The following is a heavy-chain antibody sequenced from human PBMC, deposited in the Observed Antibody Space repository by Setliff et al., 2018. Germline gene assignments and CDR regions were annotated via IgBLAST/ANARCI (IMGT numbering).Heavy chain of an antibody. D-gene: IGHD2-2*01. CDR1: GYTFTDYG. CDR2: ISPYTGNT. Sequence: GASVKVSCKASGYTFTDYGISWVRQASGQGLEWMGWISPYTGNTFYAPQFQGRVIMTTDTSAKTAYMDLRSLRSDDTAVYYCERLVRYCSTTSCQRTSGDDFWGLGTLVTVSS. V-gene: IGHV1-18*01. CDR3: ERLVRYCSTTSCQRTSGDDF. J-gene: IGHJ4*02.